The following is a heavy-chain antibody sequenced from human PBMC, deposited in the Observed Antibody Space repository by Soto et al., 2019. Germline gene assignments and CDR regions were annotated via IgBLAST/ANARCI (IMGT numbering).Heavy chain of an antibody. J-gene: IGHJ6*02. CDR2: INHSGST. Sequence: SETRSLTCAVYGGSLSGYYWSWIRQPPGNGLEWIGEINHSGSTNYNPSLKSRVTISVDTSKNQFSLKLSSVTAADTAVYYCARGSSLTGTTDYYYYYGMDVWGQGTTVTVSS. CDR1: GGSLSGYY. D-gene: IGHD1-7*01. V-gene: IGHV4-34*01. CDR3: ARGSSLTGTTDYYYYYGMDV.